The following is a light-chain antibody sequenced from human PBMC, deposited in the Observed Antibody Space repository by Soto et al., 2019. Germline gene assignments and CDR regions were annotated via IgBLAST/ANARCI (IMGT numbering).Light chain of an antibody. Sequence: IQLSHSPYSLSASVGARVTITCQASQDITNYLNWYQQTTGKAPRILLYDASSLETGVPSRFSGSGSGTDFTFTISRLQPEDIETYYCQHYDHLPITFGQGTRLDIK. CDR1: QDITNY. J-gene: IGKJ5*01. V-gene: IGKV1-33*01. CDR3: QHYDHLPIT. CDR2: DAS.